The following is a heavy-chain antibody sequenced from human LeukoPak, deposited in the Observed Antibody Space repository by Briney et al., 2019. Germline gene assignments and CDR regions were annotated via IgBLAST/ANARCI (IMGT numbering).Heavy chain of an antibody. D-gene: IGHD3-22*01. CDR2: IYYSGST. V-gene: IGHV4-61*01. J-gene: IGHJ4*02. CDR1: GGSISSSSYY. CDR3: ARVYYDSSGYYGPAFDY. Sequence: PSETLSLTCTVSGGSISSSSYYWSWIRQPPGKGLEWIGYIYYSGSTNYNPSLKSRVTISVDTSKNQFSLKLSSVTAADTAVYYCARVYYDSSGYYGPAFDYWGQGTLVTVSS.